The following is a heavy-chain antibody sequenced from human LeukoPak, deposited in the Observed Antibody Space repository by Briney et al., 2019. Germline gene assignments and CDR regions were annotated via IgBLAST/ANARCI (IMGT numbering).Heavy chain of an antibody. D-gene: IGHD6-13*01. CDR1: GFTFSDYY. CDR3: ARTVGYSSSWRSYYFDY. J-gene: IGHJ4*02. CDR2: INSDGSST. V-gene: IGHV3-74*01. Sequence: GGSLRLSCAASGFTFSDYYMSWIRQAPGKGLVWVSHINSDGSSTSYADSVKGRFTISRDNAKNTLYLQMNSLRAEDTAVYYCARTVGYSSSWRSYYFDYWGQGTLVTVSS.